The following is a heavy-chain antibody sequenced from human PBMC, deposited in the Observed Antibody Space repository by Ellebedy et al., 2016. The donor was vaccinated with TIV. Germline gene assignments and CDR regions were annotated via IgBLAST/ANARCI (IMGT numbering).Heavy chain of an antibody. D-gene: IGHD3-10*01. CDR1: GFTFNIYA. V-gene: IGHV3-23*01. Sequence: GESLKISCAASGFTFNIYAMSWVRQAPGKGLEWVSLISGSGDRTYYADSLKGRFTISRDNSKDTLYVQMNSRRAEDTAVYYCAKQIMVRTVLRLGGVGMDVWGQGTTVTVSS. CDR2: ISGSGDRT. J-gene: IGHJ6*02. CDR3: AKQIMVRTVLRLGGVGMDV.